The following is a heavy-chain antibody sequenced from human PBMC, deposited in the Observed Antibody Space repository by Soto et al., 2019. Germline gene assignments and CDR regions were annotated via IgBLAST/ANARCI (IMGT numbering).Heavy chain of an antibody. D-gene: IGHD3-10*01. Sequence: EVQLVESGGGLAQPGGSLRLSCVASGFTFTTYWMSWVRQAPGKGLEWVANIRQDGGAQYYVDSVKGRFTISRDNAKNSVYLQTDSLRAEDTAVYYCVRGGHGSGSYLGSYWGQGILVTVSS. CDR2: IRQDGGAQ. V-gene: IGHV3-7*03. J-gene: IGHJ4*02. CDR1: GFTFTTYW. CDR3: VRGGHGSGSYLGSY.